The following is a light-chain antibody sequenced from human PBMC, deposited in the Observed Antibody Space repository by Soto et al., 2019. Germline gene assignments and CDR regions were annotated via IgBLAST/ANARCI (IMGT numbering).Light chain of an antibody. J-gene: IGKJ3*01. Sequence: EIVLTQSPGTLSLSPGERATLSCRASQSISSSYLAWYQQKPGQAPRLLVYGASSRATGTPDRFSGSGSGTDFTLTISRLEPEDFVVYYCQQYGSSLFTSGHGTTVHI. V-gene: IGKV3-20*01. CDR3: QQYGSSLFT. CDR2: GAS. CDR1: QSISSSY.